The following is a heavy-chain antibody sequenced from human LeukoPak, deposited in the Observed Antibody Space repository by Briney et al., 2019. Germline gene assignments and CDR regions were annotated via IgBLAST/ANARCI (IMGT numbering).Heavy chain of an antibody. J-gene: IGHJ4*02. CDR3: ATEATYCTAACYSLSDY. V-gene: IGHV3-23*01. CDR2: ISGNDGTT. CDR1: EFTFSSYS. D-gene: IGHD2-21*02. Sequence: PGGSLRLSCAASEFTFSSYSLTWVRQAPGKGLEWVSLISGNDGTTYYADSVRGRFTISRYNSKNTLYLQMNTLRARDTAVYSFATEATYCTAACYSLSDYWGQGTLVTVSS.